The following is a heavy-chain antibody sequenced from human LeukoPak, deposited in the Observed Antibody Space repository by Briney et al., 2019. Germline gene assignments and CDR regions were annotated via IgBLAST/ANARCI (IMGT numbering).Heavy chain of an antibody. CDR1: GGTFSSYA. J-gene: IGHJ3*02. Sequence: GASVKVSCKASGGTFSSYAISWVRQAPGQGLEWMGGIIPIFGTANYAQKFQGRVTITTDESTSTAYMELSSLRSEDTAVYYCARGPLGGPCSSTSCYGAFDIWGQGTMVTVSS. V-gene: IGHV1-69*05. D-gene: IGHD2-2*01. CDR3: ARGPLGGPCSSTSCYGAFDI. CDR2: IIPIFGTA.